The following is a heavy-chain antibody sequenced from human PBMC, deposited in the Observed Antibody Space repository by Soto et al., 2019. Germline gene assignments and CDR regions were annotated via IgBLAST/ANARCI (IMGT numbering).Heavy chain of an antibody. V-gene: IGHV3-48*01. CDR3: AKDRLAGNFDY. CDR2: ISSSSSTI. J-gene: IGHJ4*02. CDR1: GFTFSSYS. Sequence: GGSLRLSCAASGFTFSSYSMNWVHQAPGKGLEWVSYISSSSSTIYYADSVKGRFTISRDNAKNTLYLQMSSLRVEDTAVYYCAKDRLAGNFDYWGQGTQVTVSS.